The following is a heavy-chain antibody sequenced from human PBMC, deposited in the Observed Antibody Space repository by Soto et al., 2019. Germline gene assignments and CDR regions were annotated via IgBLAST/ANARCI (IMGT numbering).Heavy chain of an antibody. J-gene: IGHJ3*01. V-gene: IGHV1-69*02. CDR2: IIPILGIA. CDR3: AGGLGGHFDVFDF. Sequence: ASVKVSCKASGGTFSSYTISWVRQAPGQGLEWMGRIIPILGIANYAQKFQGRVTITADKSTSTAYMELSSLRSEDTAVYYCAGGLGGHFDVFDFRAKGKRFPFSS. D-gene: IGHD3-16*01. CDR1: GGTFSSYT.